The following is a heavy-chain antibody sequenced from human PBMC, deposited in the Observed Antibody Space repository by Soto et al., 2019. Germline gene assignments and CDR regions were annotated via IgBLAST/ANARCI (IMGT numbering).Heavy chain of an antibody. J-gene: IGHJ4*02. CDR3: ARESEDLTSNFDY. Sequence: AGGSLRLSCEASGFTSGSYWMAWVRQAPGKGLEWVANIQQDGRERHYGDSMRGRFTISRDNAKNAVYLEMNSLRAEDTAVYYCARESEDLTSNFDYWGQGTLVTVSS. CDR1: GFTSGSYW. CDR2: IQQDGRER. V-gene: IGHV3-7*01.